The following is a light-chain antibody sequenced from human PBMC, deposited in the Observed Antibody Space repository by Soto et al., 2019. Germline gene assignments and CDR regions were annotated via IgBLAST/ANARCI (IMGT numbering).Light chain of an antibody. V-gene: IGKV3-20*01. J-gene: IGKJ2*01. CDR2: GAS. Sequence: EIVLTQFPGTLSLSPGERDTLSCRASQSVSSSYLAWYQQKPGQAPRLLIYGASSRATGIPDRFSGSGSGTDFTLTISRLEPEDFSVYYCQQYGSSPVTFGQGTKLEIK. CDR3: QQYGSSPVT. CDR1: QSVSSSY.